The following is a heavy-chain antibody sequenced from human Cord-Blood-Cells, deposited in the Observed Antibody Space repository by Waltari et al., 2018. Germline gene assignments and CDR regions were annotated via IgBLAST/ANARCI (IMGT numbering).Heavy chain of an antibody. Sequence: EVQLVESGGGLVQPGGSLKLSCAASGCTFIGSALHWVRQASGKGLEGVGRIRSKANSYATAYAASVKGRFTISRDDSKNTAYLQMNSLKTEDTAVYYCTTRPPSVVGATDYWGQGTLVTVSS. D-gene: IGHD1-26*01. CDR1: GCTFIGSA. CDR2: IRSKANSYAT. CDR3: TTRPPSVVGATDY. J-gene: IGHJ4*02. V-gene: IGHV3-73*01.